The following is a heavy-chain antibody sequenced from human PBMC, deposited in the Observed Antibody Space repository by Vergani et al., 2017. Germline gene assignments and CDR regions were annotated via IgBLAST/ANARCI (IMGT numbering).Heavy chain of an antibody. V-gene: IGHV3-30*01. J-gene: IGHJ4*02. CDR3: ARDSLSASSY. D-gene: IGHD2-21*01. CDR1: GFTFSSYA. CDR2: ISYDGSNK. Sequence: QVQLVESGGGVVQPGRSLRLSCPASGFTFSSYAMHWVRQAPGKGLEWVAVISYDGSNKYYADSVKGRFTISRDNSKNTLYLQMNSLRAEDTAVYYCARDSLSASSYWGQGTLVTVSS.